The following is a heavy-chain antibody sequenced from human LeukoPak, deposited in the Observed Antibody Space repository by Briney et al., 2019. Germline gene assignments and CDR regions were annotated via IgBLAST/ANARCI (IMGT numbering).Heavy chain of an antibody. CDR2: INYSGTT. J-gene: IGHJ4*02. V-gene: IGHV4-59*08. Sequence: SETLSLTCSVSGGSISSYHWNWIRQPPGKGLEWIAYINYSGTTNYNPSLKSRVTISIDTSKNQFSLKLSSVTAADTAVYYCARQSPNSSGWYDFDYWGQGTLVTVSS. CDR3: ARQSPNSSGWYDFDY. D-gene: IGHD6-19*01. CDR1: GGSISSYH.